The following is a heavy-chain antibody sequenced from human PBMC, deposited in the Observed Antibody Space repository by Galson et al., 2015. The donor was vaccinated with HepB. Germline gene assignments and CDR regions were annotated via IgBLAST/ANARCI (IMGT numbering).Heavy chain of an antibody. CDR1: GFTFSSYA. CDR3: AKHPSPNHTSALDF. V-gene: IGHV3-23*01. J-gene: IGHJ3*01. CDR2: VSGSGDST. Sequence: SLRLSCAVSGFTFSSYAMSWVRQAPGKRLEWVSSVSGSGDSTYYAASVKGRFTISRDNSKNTLYLQMNSLRAEDTAMYYCAKHPSPNHTSALDFWGQGTMVTVSS. D-gene: IGHD1-14*01.